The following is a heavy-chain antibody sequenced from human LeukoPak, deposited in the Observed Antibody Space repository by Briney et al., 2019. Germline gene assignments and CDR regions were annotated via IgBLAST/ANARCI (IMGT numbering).Heavy chain of an antibody. D-gene: IGHD3-9*01. CDR1: GFTFSSYG. J-gene: IGHJ4*02. CDR3: AKPRPDYDILTGYEY. Sequence: GGSLRRSCAASGFTFSSYGMHWLRQAPGKGLELVAVIGYDGSNKYYAYSVKGRFTLSTYNSKNTLYLQMNSLRAEDTAVYYCAKPRPDYDILTGYEYWGQGTLVTVSS. CDR2: IGYDGSNK. V-gene: IGHV3-33*06.